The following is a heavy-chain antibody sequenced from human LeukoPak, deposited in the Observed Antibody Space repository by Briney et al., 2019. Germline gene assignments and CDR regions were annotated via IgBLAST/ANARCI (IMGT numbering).Heavy chain of an antibody. CDR1: GYSISSGYY. CDR2: IYHSGST. CDR3: ARVELWFDGNWFDP. Sequence: SETLSLTCAVSGYSISSGYYWGWIRQPPGKGLEWIGSIYHSGSTYYNPSLKSRVTISVDTSKNQFSRKLSSVTAADTAVYYCARVELWFDGNWFDPWGQGTLVTVSS. D-gene: IGHD3-10*01. V-gene: IGHV4-38-2*01. J-gene: IGHJ5*02.